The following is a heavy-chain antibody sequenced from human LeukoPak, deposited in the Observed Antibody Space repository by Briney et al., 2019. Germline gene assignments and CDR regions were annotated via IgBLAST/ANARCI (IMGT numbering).Heavy chain of an antibody. V-gene: IGHV3-30-3*01. Sequence: PGGSLRLSCAASGFTFSSYAMHWVRQAPGKGLEWVAVISYDGSNKYYADSVKGRFTISRDNSKNTLYLQMNSLRAEDTAVYYCARDSIQLWPNAIDFWGQGTLVTVSS. CDR3: ARDSIQLWPNAIDF. CDR2: ISYDGSNK. J-gene: IGHJ4*02. CDR1: GFTFSSYA. D-gene: IGHD1-1*01.